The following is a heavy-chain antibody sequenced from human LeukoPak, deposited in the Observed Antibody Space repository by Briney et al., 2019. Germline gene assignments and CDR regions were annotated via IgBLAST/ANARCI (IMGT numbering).Heavy chain of an antibody. Sequence: GASVKVSCKASGYTFTSYYTHWVRQAPGQGLEWMGIINPSGGSTSYAQKFQGRVTMTRDTSTSTVYMELSSLRSEDTAVYYCARRDYYDSSGYNWFDPWGQGTLVTVSS. D-gene: IGHD3-22*01. V-gene: IGHV1-46*01. CDR2: INPSGGST. CDR3: ARRDYYDSSGYNWFDP. CDR1: GYTFTSYY. J-gene: IGHJ5*02.